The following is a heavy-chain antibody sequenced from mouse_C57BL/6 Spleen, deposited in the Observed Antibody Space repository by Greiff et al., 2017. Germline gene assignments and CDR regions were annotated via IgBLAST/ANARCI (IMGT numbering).Heavy chain of an antibody. CDR1: GFTFTDYY. V-gene: IGHV7-3*01. D-gene: IGHD1-1*01. CDR3: ARSPTVVSYFDY. J-gene: IGHJ2*01. Sequence: VQLKESGGGLVQPGGSLSLSCAASGFTFTDYYMSWVRQPPGKALEWLGFIRNKANGYTTEYSASVKGRFTISRDNSQSILYLQMNALRAEDSATYYCARSPTVVSYFDYWGQGTTLTVSS. CDR2: IRNKANGYTT.